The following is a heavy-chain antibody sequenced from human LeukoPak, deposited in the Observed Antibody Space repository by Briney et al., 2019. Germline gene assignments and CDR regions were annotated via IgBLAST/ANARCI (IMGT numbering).Heavy chain of an antibody. J-gene: IGHJ5*02. V-gene: IGHV3-23*01. CDR3: AKGAVLRYFDWLSNWFDP. Sequence: GGSLRLSCAASGFTFSSYAMSWVRQAPGKGLEWVSAISGSGGSTYYADSVKGRFTISRDNSKNTLYLQMNSLRAEDTAVYYCAKGAVLRYFDWLSNWFDPWGQGTLVTVSP. CDR1: GFTFSSYA. D-gene: IGHD3-9*01. CDR2: ISGSGGST.